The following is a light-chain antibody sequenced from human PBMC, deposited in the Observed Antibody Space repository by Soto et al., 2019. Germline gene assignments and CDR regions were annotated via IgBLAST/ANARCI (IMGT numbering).Light chain of an antibody. CDR2: AVT. Sequence: QSALTPPASVSGSPGQSITISCTGTSSDVGGYNYVSWYQQHPGKAPKLIIYAVTNRPSGVSIRFSGSRSGNTASLTISGLQAEDEADYYCCSYTSSTTYGFGPGTRSPS. CDR1: SSDVGGYNY. J-gene: IGLJ1*01. CDR3: CSYTSSTTYG. V-gene: IGLV2-14*01.